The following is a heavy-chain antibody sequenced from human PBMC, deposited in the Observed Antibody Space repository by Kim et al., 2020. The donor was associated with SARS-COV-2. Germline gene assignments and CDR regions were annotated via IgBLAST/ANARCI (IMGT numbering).Heavy chain of an antibody. CDR3: ATDRTYCGGDCYPYYYYGMDV. V-gene: IGHV1-24*01. CDR2: FDPEDGET. CDR1: GYTLTELS. J-gene: IGHJ6*02. D-gene: IGHD2-21*02. Sequence: ASVKVSCKVSGYTLTELSMHWVRQAPGKGLEWMGGFDPEDGETIYAQKFQGRVTMTEDTSTDTAYMELSSLRSEDTAVYYCATDRTYCGGDCYPYYYYGMDVWGQGTTVTVSS.